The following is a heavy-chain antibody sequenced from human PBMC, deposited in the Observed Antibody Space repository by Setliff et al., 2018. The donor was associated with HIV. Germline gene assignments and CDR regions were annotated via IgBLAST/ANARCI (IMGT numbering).Heavy chain of an antibody. J-gene: IGHJ4*02. CDR3: ARYDYGDFDY. V-gene: IGHV4-34*01. D-gene: IGHD4-17*01. CDR2: INHSGST. CDR1: GGSFSGYY. Sequence: KPSETLSLTCAVFGGSFSGYYWSWIRQPPGKGLEWIGEINHSGSTDYNPSLKSRVTISVDTSKNQFSLNLSSVTAADTAVYYCARYDYGDFDYWGQGTPVTVS.